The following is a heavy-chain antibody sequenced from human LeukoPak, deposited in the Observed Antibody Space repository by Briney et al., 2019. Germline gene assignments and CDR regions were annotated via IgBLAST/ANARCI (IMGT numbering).Heavy chain of an antibody. CDR1: GGTFSSYA. J-gene: IGHJ4*02. CDR3: ARAAMAGTSPPDY. D-gene: IGHD6-19*01. Sequence: SVKVSCKASGGTFSSYAISWVRQAPGQGLEWMGGIIPIFGTANYAQKFQGRVTITADESTSTAYMELSSLRSEDTAVYYCARAAMAGTSPPDYWGQGTLVTVSS. V-gene: IGHV1-69*01. CDR2: IIPIFGTA.